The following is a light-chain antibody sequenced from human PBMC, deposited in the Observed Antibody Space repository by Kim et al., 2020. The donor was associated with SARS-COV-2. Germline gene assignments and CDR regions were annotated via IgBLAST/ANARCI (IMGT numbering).Light chain of an antibody. V-gene: IGKV3-20*01. CDR2: AAS. CDR3: QQYDRSAVYT. Sequence: EIVLTQSPGTLSLSPGERATLSCRASQSVSSSYLAWYQQRPGQAPRLLIYAASSRATGVPDRFSGSGSETDFTLTISRLEPEDFAVYYCQQYDRSAVYTFGQGTKLGIK. CDR1: QSVSSSY. J-gene: IGKJ2*01.